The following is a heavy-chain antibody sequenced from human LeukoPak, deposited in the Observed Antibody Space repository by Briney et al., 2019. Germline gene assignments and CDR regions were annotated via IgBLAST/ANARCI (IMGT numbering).Heavy chain of an antibody. CDR3: ATDFSGELVDIPYPNYCFDY. D-gene: IGHD3-16*01. Sequence: ASVKVSCKVSGYTLTELSMHWVRQAPGKGLEWMGGFDPEDGETIYAQKFQGRVTMTEDTSTDTAYMELGSLRSEDTAVYYCATDFSGELVDIPYPNYCFDYWGQGTLVTVSS. J-gene: IGHJ4*02. V-gene: IGHV1-24*01. CDR2: FDPEDGET. CDR1: GYTLTELS.